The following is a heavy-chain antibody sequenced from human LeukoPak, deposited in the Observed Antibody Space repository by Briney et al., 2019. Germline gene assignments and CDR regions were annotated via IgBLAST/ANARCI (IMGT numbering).Heavy chain of an antibody. V-gene: IGHV3-53*01. Sequence: GGSLRLSCTVSGFTVSSDSMSWVRQAPGKGLEWVSFIYSGGSTHYSDSVKGRFTISRDNARNSLYLQMNSLRAEDTAVYYCAKAHQYDSSGYYYWGQGTLVTVSS. CDR2: IYSGGST. D-gene: IGHD3-22*01. CDR3: AKAHQYDSSGYYY. J-gene: IGHJ4*02. CDR1: GFTVSSDS.